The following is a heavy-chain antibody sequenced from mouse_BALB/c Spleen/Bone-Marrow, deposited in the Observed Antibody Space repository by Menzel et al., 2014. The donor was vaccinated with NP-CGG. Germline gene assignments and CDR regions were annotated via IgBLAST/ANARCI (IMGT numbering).Heavy chain of an antibody. CDR1: GYTFTSYV. J-gene: IGHJ3*01. Sequence: EVQLQQSGPELVKPGTSVKMSCKASGYTFTSYVMHWVKQKPGQGLEWIGYINPYNDGIKYNEKFKGKATLTSDKSSSTAYMELSSLTSEDSAVYLCGGDYYGSTSFAYWGQGTLVTVSA. V-gene: IGHV1-14*01. CDR3: GGDYYGSTSFAY. CDR2: INPYNDGI. D-gene: IGHD1-1*01.